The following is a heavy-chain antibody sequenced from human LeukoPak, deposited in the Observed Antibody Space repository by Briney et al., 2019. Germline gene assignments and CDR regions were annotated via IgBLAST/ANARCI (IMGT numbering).Heavy chain of an antibody. Sequence: GGSLRLSCAASGFTFSSYGMHWVRQAPGKGLEWVAVISYDGSNKYYADSVKGRFTISRDNSKNTLYLQMNSLRAEDTAVYYCARAPGDYGDYVLYYFDYWGQGTLVTVSS. CDR1: GFTFSSYG. CDR3: ARAPGDYGDYVLYYFDY. CDR2: ISYDGSNK. D-gene: IGHD4-17*01. V-gene: IGHV3-30*03. J-gene: IGHJ4*02.